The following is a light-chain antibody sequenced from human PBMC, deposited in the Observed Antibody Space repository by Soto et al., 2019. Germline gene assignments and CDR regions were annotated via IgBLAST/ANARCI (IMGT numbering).Light chain of an antibody. J-gene: IGKJ1*01. V-gene: IGKV3-20*01. Sequence: EIVLTQSPGTLSSSPGERVTLSCRASESVTSNYLAWYQQKPGQSPRLLIFGASIRDTGLPDRFSGGGSGRDFTLTISRLEPEDSAVYYCHQYGISPGTFGQGTKVDI. CDR2: GAS. CDR3: HQYGISPGT. CDR1: ESVTSNY.